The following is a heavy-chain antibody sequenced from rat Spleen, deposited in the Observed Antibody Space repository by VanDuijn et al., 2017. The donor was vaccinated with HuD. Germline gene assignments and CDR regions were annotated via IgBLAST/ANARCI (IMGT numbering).Heavy chain of an antibody. J-gene: IGHJ2*01. CDR1: DYSITTNY. V-gene: IGHV3-1*01. CDR3: VREDRGVNY. D-gene: IGHD4-3*01. Sequence: EVQLQESGPGLVKPSQSLSLTCSVTDYSITTNYWGWIRKFPGNKMEWIGHISYSGSTSYNPSLKSRISITRDTSKNQFFLQLNSVTPEDTAVYYCVREDRGVNYWGQGVMVTVSS. CDR2: ISYSGST.